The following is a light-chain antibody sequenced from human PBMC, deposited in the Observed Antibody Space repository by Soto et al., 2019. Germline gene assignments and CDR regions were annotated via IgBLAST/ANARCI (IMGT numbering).Light chain of an antibody. Sequence: QSALTQPPSASGSPGQSVTISWTGTSSDVGGYNYVSWYQQHPGKAPKLMIYEVTKRPSGVPDRFSASKSGNTASLTVSGLQAEDEADYYCSSYAGSNILFGGGTKVTVL. V-gene: IGLV2-8*01. J-gene: IGLJ2*01. CDR1: SSDVGGYNY. CDR2: EVT. CDR3: SSYAGSNIL.